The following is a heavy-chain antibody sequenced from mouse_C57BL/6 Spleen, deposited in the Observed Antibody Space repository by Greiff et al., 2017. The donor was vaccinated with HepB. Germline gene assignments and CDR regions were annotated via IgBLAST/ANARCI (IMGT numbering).Heavy chain of an antibody. V-gene: IGHV1-64*01. Sequence: VQLQQPGAELVKPGASVKLSCKASGYTFTSYWMHWVKQRPGQGLEWIGMIHPNSGSTNYNEKFKSKATLTVDKSSSTAYMQLSSLTSEDAAVYYCARRVGYYYAMDYWGQGTSVTVSS. CDR3: ARRVGYYYAMDY. CDR2: IHPNSGST. D-gene: IGHD1-1*02. CDR1: GYTFTSYW. J-gene: IGHJ4*01.